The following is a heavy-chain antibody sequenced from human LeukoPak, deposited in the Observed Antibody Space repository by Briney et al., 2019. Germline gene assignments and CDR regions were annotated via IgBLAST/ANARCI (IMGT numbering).Heavy chain of an antibody. CDR1: GGSFSGYY. J-gene: IGHJ4*02. V-gene: IGHV4-34*01. Sequence: SETLSLTCAVYGGSFSGYYWSWIRQPPGKGLEWIGEINHSGSTNYNPSLKSRVTISVDTSKNQFSLKLSSVTAADTAVYYCGGGSYYNGFDYWGQGTLVTVSS. CDR2: INHSGST. CDR3: GGGSYYNGFDY. D-gene: IGHD3-10*01.